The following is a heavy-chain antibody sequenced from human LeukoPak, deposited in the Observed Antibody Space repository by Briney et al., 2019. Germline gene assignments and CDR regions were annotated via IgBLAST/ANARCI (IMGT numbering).Heavy chain of an antibody. V-gene: IGHV3-30*02. D-gene: IGHD6-13*01. J-gene: IGHJ6*02. CDR3: ARDRPRADYYYYGMDV. CDR2: IRYDGSNK. Sequence: GGSLRLSCLVSGVSLSSYGMHWVRQAPGKGLEWVAFIRYDGSNKYYADSVKGRFTISRDNAKNSLYLQMNSLRAEDTAVYYCARDRPRADYYYYGMDVWGQGTTVTVSS. CDR1: GVSLSSYG.